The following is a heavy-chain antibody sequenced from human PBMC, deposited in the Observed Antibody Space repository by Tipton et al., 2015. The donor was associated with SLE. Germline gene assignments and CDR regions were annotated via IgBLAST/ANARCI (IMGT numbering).Heavy chain of an antibody. CDR2: IYYSGST. CDR1: GGSISSSSYY. D-gene: IGHD6-25*01. V-gene: IGHV4-39*07. Sequence: LRLSCTVSGGSISSSSYYWGWIRQPPGKGLEWIGSIYYSGSTNYDPSLKSRVTISVDTSKNQFSLKLSSVTAADTAVYYCARGIAAVVDYWGQGTLVTVSS. CDR3: ARGIAAVVDY. J-gene: IGHJ4*02.